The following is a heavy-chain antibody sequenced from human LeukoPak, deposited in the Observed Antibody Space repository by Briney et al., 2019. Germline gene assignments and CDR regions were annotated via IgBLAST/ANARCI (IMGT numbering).Heavy chain of an antibody. J-gene: IGHJ3*02. CDR1: GYIFTNYG. CDR3: ARDPRNQLLYRGDAFDI. V-gene: IGHV1-18*01. CDR2: ISANNVNT. Sequence: ASVKVSCKASGYIFTNYGISWVRQAPGQGLEWMGWISANNVNTNYAQKMQGRVTLTTDTSTSTGYMELRSLRSDDTAMYYCARDPRNQLLYRGDAFDIWGQGTLVTVSS. D-gene: IGHD2-2*02.